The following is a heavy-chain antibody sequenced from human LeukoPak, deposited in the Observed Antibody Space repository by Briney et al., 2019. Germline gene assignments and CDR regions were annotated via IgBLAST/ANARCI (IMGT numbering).Heavy chain of an antibody. CDR1: GFTFSNYA. Sequence: PGGSLRLSCAASGFTFSNYAVHWVRQAPGKGLEWVAIISYDGSNKYYADSVKGRLTISRDNSKSTLYVQMNSLRAEDTAVYYCARDYSSGSYPRIYFDYWGQGTLVTVSS. CDR2: ISYDGSNK. J-gene: IGHJ4*02. V-gene: IGHV3-30*04. CDR3: ARDYSSGSYPRIYFDY. D-gene: IGHD3-10*01.